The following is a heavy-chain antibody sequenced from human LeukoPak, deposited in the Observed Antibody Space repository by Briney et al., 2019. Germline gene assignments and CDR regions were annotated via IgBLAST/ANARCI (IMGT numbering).Heavy chain of an antibody. CDR1: GLTFSDSY. Sequence: VKPGGSLRLSCAASGLTFSDSYMSWIRQAPGKGLEWVSDISSSSSYTNYADSVKGRFTISRDNAKNSLYLQMNSLRVEDTAVYYCARDPVDVSITPIYWGQGTLVTVSS. CDR3: ARDPVDVSITPIY. D-gene: IGHD5-12*01. J-gene: IGHJ4*02. V-gene: IGHV3-11*05. CDR2: ISSSSSYT.